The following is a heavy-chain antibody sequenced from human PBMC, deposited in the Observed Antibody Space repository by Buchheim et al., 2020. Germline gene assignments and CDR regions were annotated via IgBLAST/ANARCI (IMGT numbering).Heavy chain of an antibody. Sequence: VQLVESGGGVVQPGRSLRLSCAASGFTFSSYGMHWVRQAPGKGLEWVSYISSSSSYTNYADSVKGRFTISRDNAKNSLYLQMNSLRAEDTAVYYCARTGDSSSWYGGDYYYYYYMDVWGKGTT. D-gene: IGHD6-13*01. J-gene: IGHJ6*03. CDR1: GFTFSSYG. CDR2: ISSSSSYT. CDR3: ARTGDSSSWYGGDYYYYYYMDV. V-gene: IGHV3-21*05.